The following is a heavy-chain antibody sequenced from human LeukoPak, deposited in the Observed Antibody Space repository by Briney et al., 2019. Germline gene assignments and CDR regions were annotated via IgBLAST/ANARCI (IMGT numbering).Heavy chain of an antibody. CDR1: GFTFSSYW. J-gene: IGHJ4*02. V-gene: IGHV3-74*01. CDR2: INSDGSST. Sequence: QPGGSLRLSCAASGFTFSSYWMHWVRQAPGKGLVWVSRINSDGSSTSYADSVKGRFTISRDNAKSTLYLQMNSLRAEDTAVYYCASSTGIAAAEFDYWGQGTLVTVPS. CDR3: ASSTGIAAAEFDY. D-gene: IGHD6-13*01.